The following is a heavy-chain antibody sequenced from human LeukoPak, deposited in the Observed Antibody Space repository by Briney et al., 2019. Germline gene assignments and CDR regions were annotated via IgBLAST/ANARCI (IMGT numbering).Heavy chain of an antibody. D-gene: IGHD3-22*01. J-gene: IGHJ4*02. CDR2: IIPIFGTA. CDR3: ARGCYYDSSGYYYRPRPPDYFDY. V-gene: IGHV1-69*06. CDR1: GGTFSSYA. Sequence: SVKVSCKASGGTFSSYAISWVRQAPGQGLEWMGRIIPIFGTANYAQKFQGRVTITADKSTSTAYMELSSLRSEDTAVYYCARGCYYDSSGYYYRPRPPDYFDYWGQGTLATVSS.